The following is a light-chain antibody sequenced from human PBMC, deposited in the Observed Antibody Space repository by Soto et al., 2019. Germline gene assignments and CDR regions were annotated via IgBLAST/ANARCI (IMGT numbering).Light chain of an antibody. CDR1: QSVRRY. V-gene: IGKV3-11*01. Sequence: EIVLTQSPATLSLSPGERATLSCRASQSVRRYLAWYQQKPGQAPRKQQKPGQAPRLLIYDASNRATAIPARFSGSGSGTDFALTLSSLEPEDFAVYYCLAGTFGQGTRLEIK. CDR2: DAS. CDR3: LAGT. J-gene: IGKJ5*01.